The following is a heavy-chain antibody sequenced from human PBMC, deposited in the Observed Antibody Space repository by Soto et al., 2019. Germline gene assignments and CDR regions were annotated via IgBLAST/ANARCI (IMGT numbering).Heavy chain of an antibody. CDR3: ARASYGAGSYEAPSDY. D-gene: IGHD3-10*01. Sequence: GGSLRLSCAASGYTFSAYGMHWVRQAPGKGLEWVAVISYDGSNKYYADSVKGRFTISRDNSRNTLYLQMNSLRGEDTAAYHCARASYGAGSYEAPSDYWGQGTLVTVSS. V-gene: IGHV3-30*03. CDR2: ISYDGSNK. CDR1: GYTFSAYG. J-gene: IGHJ4*02.